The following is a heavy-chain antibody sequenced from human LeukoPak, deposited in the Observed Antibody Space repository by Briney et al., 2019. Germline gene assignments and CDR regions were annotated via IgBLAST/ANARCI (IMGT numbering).Heavy chain of an antibody. D-gene: IGHD3-22*01. J-gene: IGHJ3*02. CDR1: GGSISSYY. CDR2: IYTSGST. V-gene: IGHV4-4*07. CDR3: ARVKFYYDSSGYYYGAFDI. Sequence: SETLSLTCTVSGGSISSYYWSWIRRPAGKGLEWIGRIYTSGSTNYNPSLKSRVTMSIDTSKNQFSLKLSSVTAADTAVYYCARVKFYYDSSGYYYGAFDIWGQGTMVTVSS.